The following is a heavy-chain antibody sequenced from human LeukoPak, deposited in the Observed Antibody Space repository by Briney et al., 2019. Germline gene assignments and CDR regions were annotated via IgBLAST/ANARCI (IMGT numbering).Heavy chain of an antibody. CDR2: VYYSGST. CDR3: ARSDWEYYFDY. CDR1: GGSVNHGSYY. V-gene: IGHV4-61*01. Sequence: SETLSLTCSVSGGSVNHGSYYWNWFRQPPGKGLEWIGNVYYSGSTNYNSSLKSRVTISLDRSKSQFSLKLTSVTAADTAMYYCARSDWEYYFDYWGQGTLVTVSS. D-gene: IGHD3-9*01. J-gene: IGHJ4*02.